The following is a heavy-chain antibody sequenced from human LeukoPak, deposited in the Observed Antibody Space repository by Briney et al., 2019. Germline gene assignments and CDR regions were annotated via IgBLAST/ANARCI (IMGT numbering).Heavy chain of an antibody. V-gene: IGHV3-30*04. D-gene: IGHD1-14*01. CDR1: GFTFSSYA. J-gene: IGHJ4*02. CDR3: AIIDHAGY. CDR2: ISYDGSNK. Sequence: GGSLRLSCAASGFTFSSYAMHWVRQAPGKGLEWVAVISYDGSNKYYADSVKGRFTISRDNSKNTLYLQMNSLRAEDTAVYYCAIIDHAGYWGQGTLVTVPS.